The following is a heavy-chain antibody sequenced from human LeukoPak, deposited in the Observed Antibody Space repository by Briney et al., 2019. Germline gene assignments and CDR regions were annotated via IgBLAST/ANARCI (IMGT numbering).Heavy chain of an antibody. CDR2: ISSSSRYI. CDR1: GFTFSSYS. V-gene: IGHV3-21*01. J-gene: IGHJ4*02. CDR3: ARGYDSSGYRPDY. D-gene: IGHD3-22*01. Sequence: PGGSLRLSCAASGFTFSSYSINWVRQAPGKGLEWVSSISSSSRYIYYADSVKGRFTISRDKAKNALYLQMNSLRAEDTAVYYCARGYDSSGYRPDYWGQGTLVTVSS.